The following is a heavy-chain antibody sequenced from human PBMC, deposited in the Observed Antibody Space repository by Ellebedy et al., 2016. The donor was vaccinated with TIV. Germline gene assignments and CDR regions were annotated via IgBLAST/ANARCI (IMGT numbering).Heavy chain of an antibody. CDR1: GFTLSSHW. D-gene: IGHD1/OR15-1a*01. CDR2: INPDGSYT. V-gene: IGHV3-74*01. Sequence: HTGGSLRLSCAASGFTLSSHWMHWVRQAPGKGLVWVARINPDGSYTTYADSVKGRFTIPRDNAKNTLYLQMNSLRAGDTAVYYCVRESYDEQCYYGMDVWGQGTTVTVSS. J-gene: IGHJ6*02. CDR3: VRESYDEQCYYGMDV.